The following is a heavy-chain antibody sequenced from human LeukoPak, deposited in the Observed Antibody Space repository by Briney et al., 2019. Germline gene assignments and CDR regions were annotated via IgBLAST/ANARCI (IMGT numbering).Heavy chain of an antibody. CDR1: GFTFSSCG. V-gene: IGHV3-30*18. Sequence: PGGSLRLSCAASGFTFSSCGMHWVRRAPGKGLEWVAVISYDGSNKYYADSVKGRFTISRDNSKNTLYLQMNSLRAEDTAVYYCAKEQSVATIDYWGQGTLVTVSS. CDR3: AKEQSVATIDY. D-gene: IGHD5-12*01. CDR2: ISYDGSNK. J-gene: IGHJ4*02.